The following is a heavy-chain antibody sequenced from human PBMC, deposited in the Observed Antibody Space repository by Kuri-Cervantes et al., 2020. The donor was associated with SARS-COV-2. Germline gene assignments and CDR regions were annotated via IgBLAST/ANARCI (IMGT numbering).Heavy chain of an antibody. V-gene: IGHV1-46*01. Sequence: ASVKVSCKVSGYTLTELSMHWVRQAPGQGLEWMGIINPSIGSTTYAQKFQGRVTVTRDTSTSTVYMELSSLRSDDTAVYYCARTDVDVVAEMERDEYYYYGMDVWGQGTTVTVSS. CDR2: INPSIGST. CDR3: ARTDVDVVAEMERDEYYYYGMDV. D-gene: IGHD5-12*01. CDR1: GYTLTELS. J-gene: IGHJ6*02.